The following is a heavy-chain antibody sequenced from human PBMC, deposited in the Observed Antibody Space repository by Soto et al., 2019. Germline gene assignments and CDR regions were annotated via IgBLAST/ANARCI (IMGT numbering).Heavy chain of an antibody. Sequence: GGSLRLSCAGSGFTFTSSAMNWLRQAPGKGLEWVSAVSGSGATTWYADSLRGRFSISRDNSKNTVYLQMNSLRAEDTAVYYCAKGAPGTQYFDNWGQGVLVTVSS. V-gene: IGHV3-23*01. CDR3: AKGAPGTQYFDN. CDR2: VSGSGATT. D-gene: IGHD6-13*01. J-gene: IGHJ4*02. CDR1: GFTFTSSA.